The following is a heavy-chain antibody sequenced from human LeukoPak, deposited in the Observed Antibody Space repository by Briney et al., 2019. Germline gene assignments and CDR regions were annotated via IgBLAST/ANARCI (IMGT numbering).Heavy chain of an antibody. Sequence: GASVKVSCKASGNTFIGSYIHWVRQARGQGLEWMGWINPNSGGANYAQRFQGRVTMTRDTSVTTAFLDLDRLTSDDTAVYYCVTRSYTSGWPTWGQGTLLTVSS. CDR3: VTRSYTSGWPT. J-gene: IGHJ5*02. CDR2: INPNSGGA. CDR1: GNTFIGSY. D-gene: IGHD6-19*01. V-gene: IGHV1-2*02.